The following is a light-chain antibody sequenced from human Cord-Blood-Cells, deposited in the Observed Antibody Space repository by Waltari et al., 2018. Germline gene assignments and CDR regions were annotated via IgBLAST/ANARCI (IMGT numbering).Light chain of an antibody. Sequence: QSALTQPPSASGSPGQSVTISCTGTSSDVGGYNYVSWYQQHPGKAPKLMIYEVSKRPSGVPDRFSGSKSGNTASLTGSGLQAEEEADYYCSSYAGSNNPYVFGTGTKVTVL. V-gene: IGLV2-8*01. CDR2: EVS. J-gene: IGLJ1*01. CDR3: SSYAGSNNPYV. CDR1: SSDVGGYNY.